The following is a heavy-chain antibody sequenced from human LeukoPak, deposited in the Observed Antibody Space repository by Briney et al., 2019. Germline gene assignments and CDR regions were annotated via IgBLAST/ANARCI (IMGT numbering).Heavy chain of an antibody. Sequence: GGSLRLSCAASGFTFSSYAMSWVRQAPGKGPEWVSAISGSGGSTYYADSVKGRFTISRDNSKNTLYLQMNSLRAEDTAVYYCAKASLPYSFQHWGQGTLVTVSS. CDR1: GFTFSSYA. CDR3: AKASLPYSFQH. D-gene: IGHD5-12*01. J-gene: IGHJ1*01. CDR2: ISGSGGST. V-gene: IGHV3-23*01.